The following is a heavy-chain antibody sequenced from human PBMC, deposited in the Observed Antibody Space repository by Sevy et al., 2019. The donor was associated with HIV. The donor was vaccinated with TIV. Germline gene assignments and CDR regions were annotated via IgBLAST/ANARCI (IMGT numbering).Heavy chain of an antibody. Sequence: GESLKISCKISGYSFTSYWIGWVRQMTGKGLEWMGIFCPGDSDISYSPSFQGQVTISADKSISTVYLQWRSLKASDTAMYYCTRQGPSDGMDVWGRGTTVTVSS. V-gene: IGHV5-51*01. CDR1: GYSFTSYW. CDR3: TRQGPSDGMDV. CDR2: FCPGDSDI. J-gene: IGHJ6*02.